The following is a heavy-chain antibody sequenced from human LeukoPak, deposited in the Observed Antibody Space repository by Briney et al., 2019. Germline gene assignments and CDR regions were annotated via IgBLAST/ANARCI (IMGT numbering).Heavy chain of an antibody. CDR3: ASARAQYSGSSPLIY. J-gene: IGHJ4*02. V-gene: IGHV1-69*06. CDR2: IIPIFGTA. Sequence: ASVKVSCKASGYTFTNFGISWVRQAPGQGLEWMGGIIPIFGTANYAQKFQGRVTITADKSTSTAYMELSSLRSEDTAVYYCASARAQYSGSSPLIYWGQGTLVTVSS. CDR1: GYTFTNFG. D-gene: IGHD1-26*01.